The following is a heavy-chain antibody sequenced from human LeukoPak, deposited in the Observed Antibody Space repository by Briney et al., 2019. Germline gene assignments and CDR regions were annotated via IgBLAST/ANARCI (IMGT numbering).Heavy chain of an antibody. J-gene: IGHJ4*02. CDR1: GFAFSNYE. Sequence: PGGSLRLSCEASGFAFSNYEMNWVRQAPGKGLEWVGRIKSKTDGGTTDYAAPVKGRFTISRDDSKNTLYLQMNSLKTEDTAVYYCTTERIYYDSSGGYWGQGTLVTVSS. V-gene: IGHV3-15*01. CDR2: IKSKTDGGTT. D-gene: IGHD3-22*01. CDR3: TTERIYYDSSGGY.